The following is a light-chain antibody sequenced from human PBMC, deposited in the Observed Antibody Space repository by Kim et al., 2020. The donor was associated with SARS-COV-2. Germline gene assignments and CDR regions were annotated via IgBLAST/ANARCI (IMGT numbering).Light chain of an antibody. J-gene: IGLJ2*01. CDR2: GKN. CDR1: SLRSYY. CDR3: NSRDSSGNHPV. V-gene: IGLV3-19*01. Sequence: ALGQTGRITCQGDSLRSYYASWYQQKPGQAPVLVIYGKNNRPSGIPDRFSGSSSGNTASLTITGAQAEDEADYYCNSRDSSGNHPVFGGGTKLTVL.